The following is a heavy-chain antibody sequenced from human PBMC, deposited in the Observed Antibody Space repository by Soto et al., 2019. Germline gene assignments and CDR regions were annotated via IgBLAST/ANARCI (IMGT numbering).Heavy chain of an antibody. CDR2: IERGGST. Sequence: QVQLQQWGAGLLKPSETLSLTCAVYGGSFSGYYWSWVRQPPGKGLEWIGEIERGGSTNYNPSLKSRVAISVDTSKNQFSLKVNSVTAADTAVYYCAIGYGSGSYWAYWGQGTLVTVSS. V-gene: IGHV4-34*02. D-gene: IGHD3-10*01. CDR1: GGSFSGYY. J-gene: IGHJ4*02. CDR3: AIGYGSGSYWAY.